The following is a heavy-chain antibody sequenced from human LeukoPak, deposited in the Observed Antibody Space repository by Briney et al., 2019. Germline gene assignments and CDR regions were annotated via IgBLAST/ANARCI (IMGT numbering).Heavy chain of an antibody. J-gene: IGHJ6*03. CDR2: IYYSGST. V-gene: IGHV4-59*01. CDR3: ARETAQKGAHYMDV. CDR1: GRFLSSYY. D-gene: IGHD3-16*01. Sequence: SQSLSLTCTLSGRFLSSYYGSWIRHPPGKVLEWIGYIYYSGSTNYNPSLKSRVTISVDTSKKQFSLKLSSVTVADTAVYYCARETAQKGAHYMDVWGKGTTVTISS.